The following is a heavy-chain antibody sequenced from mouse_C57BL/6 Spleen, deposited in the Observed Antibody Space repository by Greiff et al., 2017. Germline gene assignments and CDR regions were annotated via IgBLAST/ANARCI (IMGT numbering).Heavy chain of an antibody. CDR1: GYSITSGYY. D-gene: IGHD2-4*01. CDR2: ISYDGSN. V-gene: IGHV3-6*01. J-gene: IGHJ4*01. Sequence: DVQLQESGPGLVKPSQSLSLTCSVTGYSITSGYYWNWIRQFPGNKLEWMGYISYDGSNNYNPSLKNRISITRDTSKNQFFLKLNSVTTEDTATYYCAGLIYYDYSMDYWGQGTSVTVSS. CDR3: AGLIYYDYSMDY.